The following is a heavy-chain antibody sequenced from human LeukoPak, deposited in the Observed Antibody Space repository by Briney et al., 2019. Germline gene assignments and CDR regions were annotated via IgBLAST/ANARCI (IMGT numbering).Heavy chain of an antibody. D-gene: IGHD6-13*01. CDR2: ISGSGGRT. CDR3: AKGPGIAASKAWFDP. Sequence: GGSLRLSCADSGFTFRSYAMSWVRQAPGKGVEWVSDISGSGGRTYYADSVKGRFTISRENSKNTLYLQMNSLRAEDTAVYYCAKGPGIAASKAWFDPWGQGTLVTVSS. V-gene: IGHV3-23*01. J-gene: IGHJ5*02. CDR1: GFTFRSYA.